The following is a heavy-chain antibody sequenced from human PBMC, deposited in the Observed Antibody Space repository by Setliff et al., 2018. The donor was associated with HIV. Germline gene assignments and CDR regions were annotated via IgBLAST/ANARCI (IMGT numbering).Heavy chain of an antibody. V-gene: IGHV1-18*01. D-gene: IGHD1-26*01. CDR3: ARVSGRYFTRAAFDI. J-gene: IGHJ3*02. CDR1: GYTFTSYG. CDR2: ISAYNGNT. Sequence: ASVKVSCKASGYTFTSYGISWVRQAPGQGLEWMGWISAYNGNTNYAQKLQGRVTMTTDTSTSTAYMELRSLRSDDTAVYYCARVSGRYFTRAAFDIWGQGTMVTVSS.